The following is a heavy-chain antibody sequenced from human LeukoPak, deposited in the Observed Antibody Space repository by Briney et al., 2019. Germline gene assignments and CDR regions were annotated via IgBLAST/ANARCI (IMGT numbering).Heavy chain of an antibody. CDR2: IYYSGST. Sequence: PSQTLSLTCTVSGGSISSGGYYWRWLRRHPGRGLEWIGYIYYSGSTYYNPSLKSRVTISVDTSKNQFSLKLSSVTAADTAVYYCARDRAPGDYYGSGSLGYYYGMDVWGQGTTVTVSS. D-gene: IGHD3-10*01. CDR1: GGSISSGGYY. V-gene: IGHV4-31*03. J-gene: IGHJ6*02. CDR3: ARDRAPGDYYGSGSLGYYYGMDV.